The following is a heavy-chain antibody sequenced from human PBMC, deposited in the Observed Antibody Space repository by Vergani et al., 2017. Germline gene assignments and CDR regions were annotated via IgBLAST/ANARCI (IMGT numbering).Heavy chain of an antibody. V-gene: IGHV3-30-3*01. Sequence: QVQLVESGGDVVQPGRSLRLSCATSGFTFSTYAMHWVRQAPGKGLEWVAVISYDGSNKYYADSVKGRFTISRVNSKNTLYLQMNSLRTEDTAVYYCVGHYWGQGTLVTVSS. CDR1: GFTFSTYA. CDR3: VGHY. J-gene: IGHJ4*02. CDR2: ISYDGSNK.